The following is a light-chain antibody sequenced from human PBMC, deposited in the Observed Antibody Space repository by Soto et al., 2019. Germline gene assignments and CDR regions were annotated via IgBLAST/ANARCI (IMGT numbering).Light chain of an antibody. CDR1: SGSVSTSYH. CDR2: NTN. J-gene: IGLJ3*02. V-gene: IGLV8-61*01. CDR3: VLYMGSGIWV. Sequence: QAVVTQEPSFSVSPGRTVTLTCRVSSGSVSTSYHPSWYQQTPGQPPRTLIYNTNTRSSGVPDRFSGSILGNKAALTITGAQADDESDYYCVLYMGSGIWVFGGGTKLTVL.